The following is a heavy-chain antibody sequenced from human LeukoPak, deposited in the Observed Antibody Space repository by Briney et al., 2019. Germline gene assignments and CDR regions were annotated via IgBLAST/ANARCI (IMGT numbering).Heavy chain of an antibody. CDR3: AKDPRPYSSGWNNWFDP. Sequence: GGSLRLSCAASGFTFSSYAMSWVRQAPGKGLEWVSAISGSGGSTYYADSVKGRFTISRDNSKNTLCLQMNSLRAEDTAVYYCAKDPRPYSSGWNNWFDPWGQGTLVTVSS. CDR2: ISGSGGST. D-gene: IGHD6-19*01. J-gene: IGHJ5*02. CDR1: GFTFSSYA. V-gene: IGHV3-23*01.